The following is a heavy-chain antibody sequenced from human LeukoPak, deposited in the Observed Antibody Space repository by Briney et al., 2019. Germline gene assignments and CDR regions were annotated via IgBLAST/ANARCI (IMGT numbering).Heavy chain of an antibody. J-gene: IGHJ4*02. Sequence: SETLSLTCTVSGGSISSYYWSWIRQPPGKGLEWIGYIYYSGSTNYNPSLKSRVTISVDTSKNQFSLKLSSVTAADTAVYYCARSIAVAVNFDYWGQGTLVTVSS. CDR1: GGSISSYY. CDR2: IYYSGST. D-gene: IGHD6-19*01. V-gene: IGHV4-59*08. CDR3: ARSIAVAVNFDY.